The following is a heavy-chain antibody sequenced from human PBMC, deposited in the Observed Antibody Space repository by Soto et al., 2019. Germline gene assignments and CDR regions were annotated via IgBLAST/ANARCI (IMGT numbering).Heavy chain of an antibody. D-gene: IGHD6-13*01. CDR1: GGSISSYY. J-gene: IGHJ6*02. CDR2: IYTSGST. V-gene: IGHV4-4*07. Sequence: SETLSLTCTVSGGSISSYYWSWIRQPAGKGLEWIGRIYTSGSTNYNPSLKSRITMSVDTSKNQFSLKLSSVTAADTAVYYCARDLPGYSSSWYRSYYYYGMDVWGQGTTVTVSS. CDR3: ARDLPGYSSSWYRSYYYYGMDV.